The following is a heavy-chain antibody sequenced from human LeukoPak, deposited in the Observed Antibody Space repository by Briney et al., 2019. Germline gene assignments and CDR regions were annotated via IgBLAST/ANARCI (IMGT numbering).Heavy chain of an antibody. J-gene: IGHJ4*02. D-gene: IGHD6-13*01. CDR2: ISSSSSYI. CDR1: GFTFSSYS. CDR3: ARGPGSSSGYYYFDY. Sequence: PGGSLRLSCAASGFTFSSYSMNWVRQAPGKGLEWVSSISSSSSYIYYADSVKGRFAISRDNAKNSLYLQMSSLRAEDTAVYYCARGPGSSSGYYYFDYWGQGTLVTVSS. V-gene: IGHV3-21*01.